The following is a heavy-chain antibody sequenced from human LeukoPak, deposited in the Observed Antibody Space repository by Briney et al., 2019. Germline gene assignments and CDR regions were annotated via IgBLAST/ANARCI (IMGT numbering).Heavy chain of an antibody. CDR2: SYYSGST. D-gene: IGHD1-26*01. V-gene: IGHV4-39*07. Sequence: SETLSLTCTVSGGSFSSSSYYWGWIRQPPGKGLVWIGSSYYSGSTYYNPSLKSRVTISVDTSKNQFSLKLTSATAADTAVYYCARGGDSGSFAATSRCWFDPWGRGTLVTVSS. CDR3: ARGGDSGSFAATSRCWFDP. CDR1: GGSFSSSSYY. J-gene: IGHJ5*02.